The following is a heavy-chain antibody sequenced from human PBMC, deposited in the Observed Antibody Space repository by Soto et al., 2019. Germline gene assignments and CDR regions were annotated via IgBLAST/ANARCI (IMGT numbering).Heavy chain of an antibody. CDR3: ARGELYSGGNGDL. J-gene: IGHJ4*01. CDR1: GDSVSSNSAG. D-gene: IGHD1-26*01. CDR2: TYYRPKWHY. Sequence: QVQLQQSGPGLVKPSQTLSLTCAITGDSVSSNSAGWSWVRQSPSRGLEWLGRTYYRPKWHYEYAVSRRSRITIDPDTTKNQCSLQLNSGTPEGTAVYFCARGELYSGGNGDLWGVGTLVTVSS. V-gene: IGHV6-1*01.